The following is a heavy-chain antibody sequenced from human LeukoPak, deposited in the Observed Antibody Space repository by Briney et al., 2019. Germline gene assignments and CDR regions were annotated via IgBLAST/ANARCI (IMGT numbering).Heavy chain of an antibody. CDR2: INWNGGST. V-gene: IGHV3-20*04. Sequence: GGSLRLSCAASGFTIDDYGMSWVRQAPGKGLEWVSGINWNGGSTGYADSVKGRFTISRDNAKNSLYLQMNSLRAEDTALYYCARGKTAYCGGDCYSGPFDCWGQGTLVTVSS. D-gene: IGHD2-21*02. CDR1: GFTIDDYG. CDR3: ARGKTAYCGGDCYSGPFDC. J-gene: IGHJ4*02.